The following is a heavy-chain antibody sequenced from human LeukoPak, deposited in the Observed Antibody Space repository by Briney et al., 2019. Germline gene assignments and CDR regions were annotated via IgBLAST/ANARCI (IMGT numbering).Heavy chain of an antibody. V-gene: IGHV2-5*02. CDR2: IYWDDDK. CDR3: AHNLVATPKVPGISDF. CDR1: GFSLSTSGVG. Sequence: GSGPTLVKPTQTLTLTCTFSGFSLSTSGVGVGWIRQPPGKALEWLALIYWDDDKRYSPFLKSRLTITKDTSKNQVVLTMTNMDPEDTATYYCAHNLVATPKVPGISDFWGQGALVTVSS. D-gene: IGHD5-12*01. J-gene: IGHJ4*02.